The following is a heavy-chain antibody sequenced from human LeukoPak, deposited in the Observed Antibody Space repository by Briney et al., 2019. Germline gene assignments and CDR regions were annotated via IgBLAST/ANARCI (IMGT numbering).Heavy chain of an antibody. Sequence: GASVKVSCKASGYTFTGYGISWVRQAPGQGLEWMGWISAYNGNTNYAQNLQGRVTMTTDTSTSTAYMELRSLRSDDTAVYYCARDYFGSGSYYMRDYWGQGTLVTVSS. V-gene: IGHV1-18*01. J-gene: IGHJ4*02. CDR2: ISAYNGNT. CDR3: ARDYFGSGSYYMRDY. D-gene: IGHD3-10*01. CDR1: GYTFTGYG.